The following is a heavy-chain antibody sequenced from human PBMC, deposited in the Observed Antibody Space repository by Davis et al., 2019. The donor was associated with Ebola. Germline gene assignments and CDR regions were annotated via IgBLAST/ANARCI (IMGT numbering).Heavy chain of an antibody. CDR1: GFIFSSYV. V-gene: IGHV3-23*01. CDR2: LGTSADT. D-gene: IGHD1-7*01. J-gene: IGHJ4*02. Sequence: GESLKISCAAPGFIFSSYVMSWVRQAPGKGLEWVSTLGTSADTYYADSVKGRFTISRDNFKNTLYLQMNSLRPEDTAMYYCAKNNWNYVGYFDYWGQGTLVTVSS. CDR3: AKNNWNYVGYFDY.